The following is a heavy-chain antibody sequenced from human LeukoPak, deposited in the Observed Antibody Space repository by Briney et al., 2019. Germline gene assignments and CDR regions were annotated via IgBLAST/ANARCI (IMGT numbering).Heavy chain of an antibody. CDR2: IIPILGIA. D-gene: IGHD3-22*01. V-gene: IGHV1-69*04. CDR1: GGTFSSYT. Sequence: ASVKVSCKASGGTFSSYTISWVRQAPGQGLEWMGRIIPILGIANYAQKFQGRVTITADKSTSTAYMELSSLRSEDTAVYYCARDPYYYDSSGYSDCWGQGTLVTVSS. CDR3: ARDPYYYDSSGYSDC. J-gene: IGHJ4*02.